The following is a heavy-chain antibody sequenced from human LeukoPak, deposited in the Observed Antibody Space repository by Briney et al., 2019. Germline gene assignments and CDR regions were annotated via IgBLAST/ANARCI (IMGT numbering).Heavy chain of an antibody. CDR1: GFTFSSYE. Sequence: GGSLRLSCAASGFTFSSYEMNWVRQAPGKGLEWVSYISSSGSTIYYADSVKGRFTISRDDSKNTLYLQMNSLKTEDTAVYYCTTLRPYIQPRWGQGTMVTVSS. D-gene: IGHD5-18*01. CDR3: TTLRPYIQPR. V-gene: IGHV3-48*03. CDR2: ISSSGSTI. J-gene: IGHJ3*01.